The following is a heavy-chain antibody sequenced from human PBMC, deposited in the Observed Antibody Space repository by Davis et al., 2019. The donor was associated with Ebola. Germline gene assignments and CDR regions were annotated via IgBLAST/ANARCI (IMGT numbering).Heavy chain of an antibody. D-gene: IGHD3-22*01. J-gene: IGHJ4*02. CDR1: GFTFSSYG. CDR3: AKDGPKSSAPGDY. Sequence: PGGSLRLSCAASGFTFSSYGMHWVRQAPGKGLEWVAVISYDGSNKYYADSVKGRFTISRDNSKNTLYLQMNSLRAEDTAVYYCAKDGPKSSAPGDYWGQGTLVTVSS. V-gene: IGHV3-30*18. CDR2: ISYDGSNK.